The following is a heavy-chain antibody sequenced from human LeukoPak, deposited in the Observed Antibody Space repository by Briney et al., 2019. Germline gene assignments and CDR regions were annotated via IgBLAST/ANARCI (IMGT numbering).Heavy chain of an antibody. CDR2: IYPGDSDT. J-gene: IGHJ4*02. CDR1: GYTFTNYW. D-gene: IGHD4-23*01. Sequence: GESLKISCKTSGYTFTNYWIGWVRQMPGKGLDWMGIIYPGDSDTRYSLSFQGQVTISADKSISTAYLQWSSLKASDTAIYYCARGDDGNSFFNYWGQGTLVTVSS. V-gene: IGHV5-51*01. CDR3: ARGDDGNSFFNY.